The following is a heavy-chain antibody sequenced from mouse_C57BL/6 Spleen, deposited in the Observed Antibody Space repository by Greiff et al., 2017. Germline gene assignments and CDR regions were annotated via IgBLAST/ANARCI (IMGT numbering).Heavy chain of an antibody. CDR1: GYTFTSYW. Sequence: QVQLQQPGTELVKPGASVQLSCKASGYTFTSYWMHWVKQRPGQGLEWIGNINPSNGGTNYNEKFKSKATLTVDKSSSTAYMQLSSLTSEDSAVYYCARATVVRYYFDYWGQGTTLTVSS. D-gene: IGHD1-1*01. J-gene: IGHJ2*01. V-gene: IGHV1-53*01. CDR3: ARATVVRYYFDY. CDR2: INPSNGGT.